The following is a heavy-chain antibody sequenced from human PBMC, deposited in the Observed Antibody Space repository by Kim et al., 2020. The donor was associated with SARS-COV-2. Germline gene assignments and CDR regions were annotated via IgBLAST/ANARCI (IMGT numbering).Heavy chain of an antibody. Sequence: SETLSLTCKVSGDSISSYYWSWIRQPPGKGLEWIGYIYYSGSTNYNPSLKSRVTISVDTSKKQFSLKLSSVTAADTAVYYCARDSLTMVRGYYYYGMDVWGQGTTVTVSS. J-gene: IGHJ6*02. CDR2: IYYSGST. CDR3: ARDSLTMVRGYYYYGMDV. V-gene: IGHV4-59*12. D-gene: IGHD3-10*01. CDR1: GDSISSYY.